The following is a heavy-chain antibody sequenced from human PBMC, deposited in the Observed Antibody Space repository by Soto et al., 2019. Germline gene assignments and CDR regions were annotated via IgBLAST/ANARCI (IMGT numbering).Heavy chain of an antibody. CDR1: GGSFSGYY. D-gene: IGHD3-22*01. CDR2: INHSGST. V-gene: IGHV4-34*01. CDR3: ARVTSPAMIVRGFDY. J-gene: IGHJ4*02. Sequence: SETLSLTCAVYGGSFSGYYWSWIRQPPGKGLEWIGEINHSGSTNYNPSLKSRVTISVDTSKNQFSLKLSSVTAADTAVYYCARVTSPAMIVRGFDYWGQGTLVTVSS.